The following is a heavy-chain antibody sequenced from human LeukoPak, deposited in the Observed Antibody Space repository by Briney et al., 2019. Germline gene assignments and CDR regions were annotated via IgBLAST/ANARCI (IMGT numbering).Heavy chain of an antibody. V-gene: IGHV1-18*01. D-gene: IGHD3-3*01. CDR3: ARNRGDGITIFGVAPRYYYGMDV. Sequence: ASVKVSCKASGYTFTSYGISWVRQAPGQGPEWMGWISAYNGNTNYAQKLQGRVTMTTDTSTSTAYMELRSLRSDDTAVYYCARNRGDGITIFGVAPRYYYGMDVWGQGTTVTVSS. CDR1: GYTFTSYG. CDR2: ISAYNGNT. J-gene: IGHJ6*02.